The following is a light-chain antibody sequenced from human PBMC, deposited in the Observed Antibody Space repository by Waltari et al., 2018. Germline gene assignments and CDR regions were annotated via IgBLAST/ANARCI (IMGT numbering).Light chain of an antibody. Sequence: DIVMTQSPDSLAVSLGERATINCKSSQSVLYNSNNKNYLAWYQKKPGQPPKLLIYWASTRESGVPDRFSGSGSGTDFTLTISSLQAEDVAVYYCQQYYSTPFTFGPGTKVDIK. CDR1: QSVLYNSNNKNY. J-gene: IGKJ3*01. V-gene: IGKV4-1*01. CDR3: QQYYSTPFT. CDR2: WAS.